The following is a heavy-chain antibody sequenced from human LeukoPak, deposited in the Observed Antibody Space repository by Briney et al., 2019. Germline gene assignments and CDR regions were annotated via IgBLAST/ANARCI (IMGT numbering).Heavy chain of an antibody. CDR3: ARRVVDSSGWYYFDY. Sequence: ASETLSLTCAVYGGSFSSSSYYWGWIRQPPGKGLEWIGSIYYSGSTYYNPSLKSRVTISVDTSKNQFSLKLSSVTAADTAVYYCARRVVDSSGWYYFDYWGQGTLVTVSS. CDR2: IYYSGST. D-gene: IGHD6-19*01. V-gene: IGHV4-39*07. CDR1: GGSFSSSSYY. J-gene: IGHJ4*02.